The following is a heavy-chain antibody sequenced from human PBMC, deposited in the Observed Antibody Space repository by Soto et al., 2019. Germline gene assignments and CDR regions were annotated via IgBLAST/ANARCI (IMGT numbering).Heavy chain of an antibody. Sequence: EVQLLESGGGLVQPGGSLILSCAASGFTFSFCAMSWVRQAPGKGLKWVSSIRGSGGHTYYAASVRGRFTISRDNSTNTLYLQVNSLRVEDTVVYYCVKGHSDSYYYFDYWGQGTLVTVSS. CDR1: GFTFSFCA. CDR3: VKGHSDSYYYFDY. CDR2: IRGSGGHT. J-gene: IGHJ4*02. V-gene: IGHV3-23*01. D-gene: IGHD3-22*01.